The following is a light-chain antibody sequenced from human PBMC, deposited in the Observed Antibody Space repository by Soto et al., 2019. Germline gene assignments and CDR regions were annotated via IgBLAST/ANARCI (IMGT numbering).Light chain of an antibody. CDR1: QSISSW. CDR3: QQYNSPWT. CDR2: KAS. Sequence: DIQMTQSPSTLSASVGDRVTITCRASQSISSWLAWYQQKPGKAPKLLIYKASSLESGVPSRFSGSGSGTEFTLPISSLQPYDFATYYCQQYNSPWTFGPGTKVEIK. V-gene: IGKV1-5*03. J-gene: IGKJ1*01.